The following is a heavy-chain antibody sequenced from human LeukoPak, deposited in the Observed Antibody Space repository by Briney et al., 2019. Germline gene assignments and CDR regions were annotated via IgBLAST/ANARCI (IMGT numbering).Heavy chain of an antibody. CDR3: AREACSGSCHSDYFDY. CDR2: VSNDGRSI. Sequence: GGSLRLSCAASGFTFSSYGMHWVRQAPAKGLEWVAVVSNDGRSIYYADSVKGRFTISRDNSKNTLYLQVNSLRAEDTAVYSCAREACSGSCHSDYFDYWGLGTLVTVSS. J-gene: IGHJ4*02. D-gene: IGHD2-15*01. CDR1: GFTFSSYG. V-gene: IGHV3-30*03.